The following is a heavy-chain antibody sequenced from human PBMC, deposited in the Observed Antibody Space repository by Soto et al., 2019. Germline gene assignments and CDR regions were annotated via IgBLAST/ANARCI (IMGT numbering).Heavy chain of an antibody. D-gene: IGHD3-3*01. J-gene: IGHJ6*02. CDR1: GGSISSYY. CDR3: ASLRRDFWSGYYYYYYGMDV. V-gene: IGHV4-59*01. CDR2: IYYSGST. Sequence: PSETLSLTCTVSGGSISSYYWSWIRQPPGKGLEWIGYIYYSGSTNYNPSLKSRVTISVDTSKNQFSLKLSSVTAADTAVYYCASLRRDFWSGYYYYYYGMDVWGQGTTVT.